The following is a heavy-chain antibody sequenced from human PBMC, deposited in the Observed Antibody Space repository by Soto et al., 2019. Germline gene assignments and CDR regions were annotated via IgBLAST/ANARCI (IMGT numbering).Heavy chain of an antibody. CDR1: GGSFSGYY. Sequence: QVQLQQWGAGLLKPSETLSLTCAVYGGSFSGYYWNWIRQPPGKGLEWIGEINHSGSTNYNPSLKSRVTLLIDASKKQISLKLNSVTAADTAVYFCARVRSSGWYLDFHYWGQGTLVTVSS. CDR3: ARVRSSGWYLDFHY. J-gene: IGHJ4*02. D-gene: IGHD6-19*01. V-gene: IGHV4-34*01. CDR2: INHSGST.